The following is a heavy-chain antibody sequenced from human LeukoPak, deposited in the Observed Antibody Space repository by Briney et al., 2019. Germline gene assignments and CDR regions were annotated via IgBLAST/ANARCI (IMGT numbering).Heavy chain of an antibody. D-gene: IGHD2-15*01. CDR3: ARDASSIYCSGGSCYSRGGMDV. Sequence: ASVKVSCKASGYTFTGYYMHWVRQAPGQGLEWMGRINPNSGGTNYAQKFQGRVTMTRDTSISTAYMELSRLRSDDTAVYYCARDASSIYCSGGSCYSRGGMDVWGQGTTVTVSS. CDR2: INPNSGGT. CDR1: GYTFTGYY. V-gene: IGHV1-2*06. J-gene: IGHJ6*02.